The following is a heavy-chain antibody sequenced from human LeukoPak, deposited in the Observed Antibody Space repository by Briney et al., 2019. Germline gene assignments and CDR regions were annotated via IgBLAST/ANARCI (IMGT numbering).Heavy chain of an antibody. D-gene: IGHD4-23*01. CDR2: INPSGGST. CDR3: ARDNSVEDTAWWFDP. Sequence: GASVKVSCKASGCTFTGYYMHWVRQAPGQGLEWMGIINPSGGSTSYAQKFQGRVTMTRDMSTSTDYMELSSLRSEDTAVYYCARDNSVEDTAWWFDPWGQGTLVTVSS. CDR1: GCTFTGYY. V-gene: IGHV1-46*01. J-gene: IGHJ5*02.